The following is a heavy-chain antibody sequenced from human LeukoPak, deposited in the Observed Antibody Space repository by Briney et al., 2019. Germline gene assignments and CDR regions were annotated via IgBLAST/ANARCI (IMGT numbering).Heavy chain of an antibody. D-gene: IGHD3-10*01. V-gene: IGHV3-23*01. CDR2: ISGDAGST. CDR3: AKAYYYGSGSNYKHFDH. CDR1: GFTFSNYA. J-gene: IGHJ4*02. Sequence: GGSLRLSCAASGFTFSNYAMSWVRQAPGKGLDWVSAISGDAGSTFYADSVKGRLTVSRDNSKNTLYLQMSCLRAEDTAVYYCAKAYYYGSGSNYKHFDHWGQGTLVTVSS.